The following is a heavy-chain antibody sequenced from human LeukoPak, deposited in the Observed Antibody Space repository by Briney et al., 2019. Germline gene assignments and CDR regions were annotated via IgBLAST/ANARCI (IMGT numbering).Heavy chain of an antibody. CDR1: GFTFDVYA. J-gene: IGHJ4*02. Sequence: GRSLRLPCAVSGFTFDVYAMLWARQAPGEGLEWVSGISWNSGNIGYADSVKARHPLSRDNAKISLYLQMNSLRAEDTALYYGAKGDYDSSGYYGGLEYWGQGTLVTVSS. CDR3: AKGDYDSSGYYGGLEY. D-gene: IGHD3-22*01. CDR2: ISWNSGNI. V-gene: IGHV3-9*01.